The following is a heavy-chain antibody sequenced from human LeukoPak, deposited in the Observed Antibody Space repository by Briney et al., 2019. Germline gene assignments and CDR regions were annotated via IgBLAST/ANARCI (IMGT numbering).Heavy chain of an antibody. CDR2: ISASGGRT. J-gene: IGHJ4*02. V-gene: IGHV3-23*01. CDR3: AKVRDSAGIDY. Sequence: PGGSLRLSCAASGFTSSSYAMSWVRQAPGKGLEWVSGISASGGRTYYADSVKGRFTISRENSKNTLYLQMNSLRAEDTAVYYCAKVRDSAGIDYWGQGTPVTVSS. CDR1: GFTSSSYA. D-gene: IGHD3-10*01.